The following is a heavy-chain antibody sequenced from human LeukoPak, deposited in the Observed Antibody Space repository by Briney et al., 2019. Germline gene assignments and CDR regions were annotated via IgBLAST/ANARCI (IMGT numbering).Heavy chain of an antibody. D-gene: IGHD3-10*01. V-gene: IGHV4-59*01. CDR2: IYYSGST. CDR3: ARVELVRGVIWWFDP. J-gene: IGHJ5*02. Sequence: SETLSLTCTVSGGSISSYYWSWIRQPPGKGLEWIGYIYYSGSTNYNPSLKSRVTISVDTSKNQFSLTLSSVTAADTAVYYCARVELVRGVIWWFDPWGQGTLVTVSS. CDR1: GGSISSYY.